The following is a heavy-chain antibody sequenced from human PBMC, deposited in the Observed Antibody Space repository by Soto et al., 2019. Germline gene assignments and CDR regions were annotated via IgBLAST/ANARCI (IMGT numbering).Heavy chain of an antibody. D-gene: IGHD4-17*01. Sequence: QAQLVQSGAEVKEPGASVKVSCKASGYSFTTSGITWVRQAPGQGLEWMGWISNYNGNTNYAQKLQDRVTLTTDTSTSTAYMELRSLRSDDTAVYYCARRLYGDYDYWGQGTLVTVSS. CDR3: ARRLYGDYDY. CDR2: ISNYNGNT. J-gene: IGHJ4*02. V-gene: IGHV1-18*01. CDR1: GYSFTTSG.